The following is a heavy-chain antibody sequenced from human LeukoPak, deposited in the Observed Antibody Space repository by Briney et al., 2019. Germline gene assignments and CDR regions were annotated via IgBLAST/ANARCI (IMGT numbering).Heavy chain of an antibody. Sequence: GGSLRLSCAASGFTFNSYAMSWVRQAPEKGLEWVSTIGGSDGSTDYADSVKGRFTISRDNFKNTLYLQMKSLRAEDTAVYYSAREPGYSIGWGIDNWGQGTLVTVPS. CDR2: IGGSDGST. J-gene: IGHJ4*02. D-gene: IGHD6-19*01. V-gene: IGHV3-23*01. CDR1: GFTFNSYA. CDR3: AREPGYSIGWGIDN.